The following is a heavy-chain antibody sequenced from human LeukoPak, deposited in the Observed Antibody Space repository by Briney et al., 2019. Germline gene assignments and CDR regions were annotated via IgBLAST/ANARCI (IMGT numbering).Heavy chain of an antibody. V-gene: IGHV1-69*13. D-gene: IGHD2-2*01. CDR2: IIPIFGTA. J-gene: IGHJ5*02. CDR3: AREPPLGYCSSTSCFDP. Sequence: SVKVSCKASGGTFSSYAISWVRQAPGQGLEWMGGIIPIFGTANYAQKFQGRVTITADESTSTAYMELSSQRSEDTAVYYCAREPPLGYCSSTSCFDPWGQGTLVTVSS. CDR1: GGTFSSYA.